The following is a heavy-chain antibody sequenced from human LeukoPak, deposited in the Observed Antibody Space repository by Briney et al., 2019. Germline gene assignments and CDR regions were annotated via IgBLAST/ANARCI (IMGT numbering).Heavy chain of an antibody. V-gene: IGHV4-4*07. D-gene: IGHD3-3*01. CDR1: GGSISSYY. CDR3: ARVGWSGWYFDY. Sequence: SETLSLTCTVSGGSISSYYWSWIRQPAGRGLEWIGRIYTSGSTNYNPSLKSRVTISVDKSKNQFSLKLSSVTAADTAVYYCARVGWSGWYFDYWGQGTLVTVSS. J-gene: IGHJ4*02. CDR2: IYTSGST.